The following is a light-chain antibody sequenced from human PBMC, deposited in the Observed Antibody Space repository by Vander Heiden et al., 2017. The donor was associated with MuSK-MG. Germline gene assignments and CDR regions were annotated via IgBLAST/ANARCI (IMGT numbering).Light chain of an antibody. Sequence: PLSSSESPGQTAPITCSGDNLGDKFAAWYQQKVGQSPVLLIYQEEKRPAGIPGRFSGSESGSTATLTISGTQAVDEAEYYCQAGGISSVAFGGGTKLAVL. J-gene: IGLJ2*01. V-gene: IGLV3-1*01. CDR2: QEE. CDR3: QAGGISSVA. CDR1: NLGDKF.